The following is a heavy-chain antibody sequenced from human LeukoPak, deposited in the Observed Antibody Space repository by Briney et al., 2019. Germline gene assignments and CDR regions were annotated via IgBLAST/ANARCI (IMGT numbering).Heavy chain of an antibody. J-gene: IGHJ5*02. CDR3: ARHQEMATILSWFDP. D-gene: IGHD5-24*01. V-gene: IGHV4-59*08. CDR2: ISYSGST. Sequence: SETLSLTCTVSGGSISSYYWSCMRQPPGKGLEWIGYISYSGSTKYNPSLKSRVTISVDTSKNHISLKVTSVTAADTAVYYCARHQEMATILSWFDPWGQGTLVTVSS. CDR1: GGSISSYY.